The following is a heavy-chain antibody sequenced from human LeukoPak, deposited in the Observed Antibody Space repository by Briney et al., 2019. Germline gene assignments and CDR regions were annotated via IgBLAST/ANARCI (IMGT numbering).Heavy chain of an antibody. CDR2: INHSGST. CDR1: GGSFSGYY. Sequence: SETLSLTCAVYGGSFSGYYWSWIRQPPGKGLEWIGEINHSGSTNYNPSLKSRVTISVDTSKNQFSLKLSSVTAADTAVYYCASLSGVVVPAAIPTYYYYMDVWGKGTTVTVSS. V-gene: IGHV4-34*01. CDR3: ASLSGVVVPAAIPTYYYYMDV. D-gene: IGHD2-2*02. J-gene: IGHJ6*03.